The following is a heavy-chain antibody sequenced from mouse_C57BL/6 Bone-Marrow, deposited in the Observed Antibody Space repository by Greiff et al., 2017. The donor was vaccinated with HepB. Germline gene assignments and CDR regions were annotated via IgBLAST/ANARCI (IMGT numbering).Heavy chain of an antibody. J-gene: IGHJ2*01. Sequence: DVKLVESGGGLVQPGGSMKLSCVASGFTFSNYWMNWVRQSPEKGLEWVAQIRLKSDNYATHYAESVKGRFTISRDDSKSSVYLQMNNLRAEDTGIYYCTAPFYYYGSSYPYDYWGQGTTLTVSS. V-gene: IGHV6-3*01. CDR2: IRLKSDNYAT. D-gene: IGHD1-1*01. CDR3: TAPFYYYGSSYPYDY. CDR1: GFTFSNYW.